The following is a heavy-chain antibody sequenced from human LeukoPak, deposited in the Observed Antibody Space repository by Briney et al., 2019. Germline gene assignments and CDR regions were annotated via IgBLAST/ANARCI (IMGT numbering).Heavy chain of an antibody. CDR1: GYTFTSYY. V-gene: IGHV1-46*01. CDR2: INPSGGST. J-gene: IGHJ4*02. D-gene: IGHD3-10*01. Sequence: VSVKVSCKASGYTFTSYYMHWGRHGPGQGLEWMGIINPSGGSTSYAQKFQGRVTVTRDTSTRTVYMELSSMRSEDTAVYYCARDKKLMYYYGPTIIGAPGYWGQGTLVTVSS. CDR3: ARDKKLMYYYGPTIIGAPGY.